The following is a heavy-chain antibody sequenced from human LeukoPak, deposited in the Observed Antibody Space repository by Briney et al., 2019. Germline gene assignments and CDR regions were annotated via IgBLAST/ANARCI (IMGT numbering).Heavy chain of an antibody. V-gene: IGHV4-61*01. CDR2: ISYSGST. CDR3: ARAYNYNFDY. CDR1: GGSVSSGSYY. Sequence: PSETLSLTCTVSGGSVSSGSYYWSWFRQPPGKGLEWIGYISYSGSTNYNPSLKSRGTISVDTSKNQFSLKLSSVTAADTAVYYCARAYNYNFDYWGQGTLVTVSA. J-gene: IGHJ4*02. D-gene: IGHD1-20*01.